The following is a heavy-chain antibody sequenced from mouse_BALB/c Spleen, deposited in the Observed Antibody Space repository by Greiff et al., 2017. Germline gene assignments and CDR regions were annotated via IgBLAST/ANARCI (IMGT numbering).Heavy chain of an antibody. D-gene: IGHD2-4*01. CDR2: ISSGGSYT. V-gene: IGHV5-6-4*01. J-gene: IGHJ2*01. CDR1: GFTFSSYT. CDR3: TREGAYDYDEEDYFDY. Sequence: EVKLMESGGGLVKPGGSLKLSCAASGFTFSSYTTSWVRQTPEKRLEWVATISSGGSYTYYPDSVKGRFTISRDNAKNTLYLQMSSLKSEDTAMYYCTREGAYDYDEEDYFDYWGQGTTLTVSS.